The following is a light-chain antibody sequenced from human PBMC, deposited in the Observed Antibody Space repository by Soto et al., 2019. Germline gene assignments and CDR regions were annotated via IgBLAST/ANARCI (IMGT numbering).Light chain of an antibody. CDR3: GLYTIAETVV. J-gene: IGLJ2*01. CDR1: KEVASYNR. V-gene: IGLV2-18*01. CDR2: DVT. Sequence: QSALTQPPSVSGSPGQSVTISCTGTKEVASYNRVSWYQQTPGTSPKLLIYDVTKRASGISDCFSGSKSGNTASLTISGLHTDDEGDYYCGLYTIAETVVLGGGTKLTVL.